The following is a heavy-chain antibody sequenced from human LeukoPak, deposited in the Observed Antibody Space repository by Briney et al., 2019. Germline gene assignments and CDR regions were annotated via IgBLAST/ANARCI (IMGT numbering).Heavy chain of an antibody. CDR2: IYYSGST. CDR3: AREAGDIDY. J-gene: IGHJ4*02. V-gene: IGHV4-39*07. D-gene: IGHD3-9*01. CDR1: GGSISSSSYY. Sequence: SETLSLTCTVSGGSISSSSYYWGWIRQPPGKGLEWIGSIYYSGSTYYNPSLKSRVTISVDTSKNQFSLKLSSVTAADTAVYYCAREAGDIDYWGQGTLVTVSS.